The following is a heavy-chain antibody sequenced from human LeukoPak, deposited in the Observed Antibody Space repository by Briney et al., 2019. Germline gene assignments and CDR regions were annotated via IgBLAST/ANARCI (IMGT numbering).Heavy chain of an antibody. V-gene: IGHV3-7*01. CDR3: ARWGSDDSSGDPVVFDY. Sequence: GGSLRLSCAASGFTFSAYYMTWVRQAPGKGLEWVANIKEDGGEKDYVDSVKGRFTISRDNAKNSVYLQMNSLRAEDTAVYYCARWGSDDSSGDPVVFDYWGQGTLVTVSS. D-gene: IGHD3-22*01. J-gene: IGHJ4*02. CDR1: GFTFSAYY. CDR2: IKEDGGEK.